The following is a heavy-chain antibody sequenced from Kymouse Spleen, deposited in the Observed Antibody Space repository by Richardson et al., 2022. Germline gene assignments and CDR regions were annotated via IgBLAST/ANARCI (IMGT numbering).Heavy chain of an antibody. CDR3: AKDIRDYYGSGSWRYYGMDV. D-gene: IGHD3-10*01. J-gene: IGHJ6*02. V-gene: IGHV3-9*01. CDR1: GFTFDDYA. CDR2: ISWNSGSI. Sequence: EVQLVESGGGLVQPGRSLRLSCAASGFTFDDYAMHWVRQAPGKGLEWVSGISWNSGSIGYADSVKGRFTISRDNAKNSLYLQMNSLRAEDTALYYCAKDIRDYYGSGSWRYYGMDVWGQGTTVTVSS.